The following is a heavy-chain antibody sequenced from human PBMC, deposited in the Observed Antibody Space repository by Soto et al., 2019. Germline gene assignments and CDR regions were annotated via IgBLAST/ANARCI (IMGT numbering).Heavy chain of an antibody. D-gene: IGHD2-15*01. Sequence: QVQLQKWGAGLLKPSETLSLTCAVYGGSFSGYYWSWISQPPGKGLEWIGEIKHSGSTNYNPSLKSRVTISVDTSKNQCSLKLRSVTDADTGVYYCERRLLAYGFDPWVQGTLVTVSS. CDR1: GGSFSGYY. CDR2: IKHSGST. CDR3: ERRLLAYGFDP. V-gene: IGHV4-34*01. J-gene: IGHJ5*02.